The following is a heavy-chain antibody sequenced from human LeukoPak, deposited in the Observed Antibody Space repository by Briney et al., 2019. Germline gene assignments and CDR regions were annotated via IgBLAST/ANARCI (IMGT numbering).Heavy chain of an antibody. CDR1: GYTFTSYD. Sequence: GASVKVSCKASGYTFTSYDINWVRQATGQGLEWMGWMNPNSGNTGYAQKFQGRVTMTRNTSISTAYMELSSLRSEDTAVYYCAKVYSSRYYWYFDLWGRGTLVTVSS. J-gene: IGHJ2*01. CDR3: AKVYSSRYYWYFDL. D-gene: IGHD6-13*01. V-gene: IGHV1-8*01. CDR2: MNPNSGNT.